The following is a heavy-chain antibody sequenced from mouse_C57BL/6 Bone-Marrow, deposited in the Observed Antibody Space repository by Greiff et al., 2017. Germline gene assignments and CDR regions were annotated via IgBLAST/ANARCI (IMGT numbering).Heavy chain of an antibody. CDR2: IHPNSGST. CDR3: ALYSPEVIFAY. V-gene: IGHV1-64*01. CDR1: GYTFTSYW. J-gene: IGHJ3*01. Sequence: VQLQQPGAELVKPGASVKLSCKASGYTFTSYWMHWVKQRPGQGLEWIGMIHPNSGSTNYNEKFKSKATLTVDKSSSTAYMQLSSLTSEDSAVYYCALYSPEVIFAYWGQGTLVTVSA. D-gene: IGHD2-12*01.